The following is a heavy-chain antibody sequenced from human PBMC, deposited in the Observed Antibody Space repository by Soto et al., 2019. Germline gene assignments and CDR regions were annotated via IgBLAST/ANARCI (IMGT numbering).Heavy chain of an antibody. D-gene: IGHD6-19*01. CDR1: GYSFTTYP. CDR2: VSTYNGNT. Sequence: GASVKVSCKASGYSFTTYPITWVRQAPGQGLEWLGWVSTYNGNTNYAQGLQGRVSMTTDTSTSTAYLELRNLRPDDTAVYYCAREGSGWYFDNWGQGTPVTAPQ. CDR3: AREGSGWYFDN. J-gene: IGHJ4*02. V-gene: IGHV1-18*01.